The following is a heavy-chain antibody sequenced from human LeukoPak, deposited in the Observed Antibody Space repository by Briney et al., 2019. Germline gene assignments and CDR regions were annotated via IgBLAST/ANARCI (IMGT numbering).Heavy chain of an antibody. Sequence: PSETLSLTCSVSGASVTGTYWSWVRQTPGKGLEWIAYTYYGGTIEYNPSLKSRATISVDTSKNHFSLDLRSVTAADTAVYFCARLGLYDGYTHDSWGQGTLVTVSS. CDR3: ARLGLYDGYTHDS. D-gene: IGHD5-24*01. CDR2: TYYGGTI. V-gene: IGHV4-59*08. CDR1: GASVTGTY. J-gene: IGHJ4*02.